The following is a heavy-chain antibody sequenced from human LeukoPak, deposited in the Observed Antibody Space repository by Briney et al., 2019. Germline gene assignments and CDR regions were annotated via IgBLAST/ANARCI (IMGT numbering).Heavy chain of an antibody. CDR1: GGSISSGGYY. V-gene: IGHV4-61*08. J-gene: IGHJ4*02. CDR2: IYYSGST. Sequence: SETLSLTCTVSGGSISSGGYYWSWIRQPPGKGLEWIGYIYYSGSTYYNPSLKSRVTISIDTSRDQFSLKLSSVTAADTAVYYCARAPNPDFFDDWGQGTLVTVSS. CDR3: ARAPNPDFFDD. D-gene: IGHD2-8*01.